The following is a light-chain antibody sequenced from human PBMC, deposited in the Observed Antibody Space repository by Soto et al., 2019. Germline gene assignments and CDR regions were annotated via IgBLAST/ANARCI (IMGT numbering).Light chain of an antibody. CDR3: QQYGSSSYT. Sequence: EIVLTQSPGTLSLSPGERATLSCRASQTVSSSYLTWYQQQPGQAPRLLIYGASSRATGIPDRFSGSGSGTDFTLTISSLEPEDFAVYYCQQYGSSSYTFGQGTKLEIK. V-gene: IGKV3-20*01. CDR1: QTVSSSY. CDR2: GAS. J-gene: IGKJ2*01.